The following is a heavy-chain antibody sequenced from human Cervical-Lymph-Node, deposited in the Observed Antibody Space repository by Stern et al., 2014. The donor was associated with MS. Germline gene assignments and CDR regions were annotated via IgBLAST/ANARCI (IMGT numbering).Heavy chain of an antibody. J-gene: IGHJ5*02. CDR2: IYYSGST. Sequence: VQLEESGPGLVKPSETLSLTCTVSGSSISSYYWSWIRQPPGKGLEWIGYIYYSGSTNYNPSLKSRVTISVDTSKNQFSLKLSSVTAADTAVYYCARGATQAFDPWGQGTLVTVSS. CDR1: GSSISSYY. CDR3: ARGATQAFDP. V-gene: IGHV4-59*01.